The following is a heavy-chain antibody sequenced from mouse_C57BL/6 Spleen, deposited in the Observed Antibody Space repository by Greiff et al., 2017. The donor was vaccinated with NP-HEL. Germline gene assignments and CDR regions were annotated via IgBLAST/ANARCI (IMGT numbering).Heavy chain of an antibody. CDR2: INPYNGGT. CDR1: GYTFTDYY. D-gene: IGHD1-1*01. V-gene: IGHV1-19*01. J-gene: IGHJ1*03. CDR3: ARSGTTVVATHWYFDV. Sequence: EVQLQQSGPVLVKPGASVKMSCKASGYTFTDYYMNWVKQSHGKSLEWIGVINPYNGGTSYNQKFKGKATLTVDKSSSTAYMELNSLTSEDSAVYYCARSGTTVVATHWYFDVWGTGTTVTVSS.